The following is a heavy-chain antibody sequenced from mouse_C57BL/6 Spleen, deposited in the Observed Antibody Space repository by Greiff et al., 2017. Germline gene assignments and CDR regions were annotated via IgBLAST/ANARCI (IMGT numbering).Heavy chain of an antibody. CDR2: ISSGVRCT. CDR1: GFTFSSYG. V-gene: IGHV5-6*01. D-gene: IGHD2-13*01. CDR3: ARQGIYYSDSWFAY. Sequence: EVQLVESGGDLVKPGGSLKLSCAASGFTFSSYGMSWVRQTPDKRLEWVATISSGVRCTSYPDSVKGRFTISSEYAKNTLYLLMSNLKSEDTAMYYSARQGIYYSDSWFAYWGQGTLVTVSA. J-gene: IGHJ3*01.